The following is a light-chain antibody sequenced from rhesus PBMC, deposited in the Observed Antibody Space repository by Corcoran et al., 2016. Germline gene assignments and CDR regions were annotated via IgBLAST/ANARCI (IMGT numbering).Light chain of an antibody. V-gene: IGKV1-22*01. CDR3: QHYGSREFT. J-gene: IGKJ3*01. CDR2: KAS. Sequence: DIQMTQSPSSLSASVGDTVTITCRASQSISNWLAWYQQKPGKAPKLVSYKASTLQTGVPSRFSGSGSGTDFTLTISSLQSEDFATYYCQHYGSREFTFGPGTKLDIK. CDR1: QSISNW.